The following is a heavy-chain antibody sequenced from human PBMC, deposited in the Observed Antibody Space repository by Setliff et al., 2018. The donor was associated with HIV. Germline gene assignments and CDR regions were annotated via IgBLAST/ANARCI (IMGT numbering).Heavy chain of an antibody. CDR3: ARHAGYYDSSGYWYDAFDL. J-gene: IGHJ3*01. V-gene: IGHV1-69*13. Sequence: SVKVSCKASGGTFRSSAISWLRQAPGQGLECMGGIIPIFGTPNYAQKFQGRLTITADESTDTAYMELSSLRSEDTAVYYCARHAGYYDSSGYWYDAFDLWGQGTMVT. CDR2: IIPIFGTP. CDR1: GGTFRSSA. D-gene: IGHD3-22*01.